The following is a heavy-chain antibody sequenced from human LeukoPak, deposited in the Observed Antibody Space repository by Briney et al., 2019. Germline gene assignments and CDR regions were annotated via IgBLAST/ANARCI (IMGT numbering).Heavy chain of an antibody. Sequence: SETLSLTCTVSGGSISSSSYYWGWIRQPPGKGLEWIGSIYYSGSTYYNPSLKSRVTISVDTSKNQFSLKLSSVTAADTAVYYCARVRGVYDFWSGYYTGYCYYGMDVWGQGTTVTVSS. J-gene: IGHJ6*02. D-gene: IGHD3-3*01. CDR1: GGSISSSSYY. V-gene: IGHV4-39*01. CDR3: ARVRGVYDFWSGYYTGYCYYGMDV. CDR2: IYYSGST.